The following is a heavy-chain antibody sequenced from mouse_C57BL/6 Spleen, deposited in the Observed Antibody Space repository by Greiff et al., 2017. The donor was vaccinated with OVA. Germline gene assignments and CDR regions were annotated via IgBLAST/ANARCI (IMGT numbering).Heavy chain of an antibody. V-gene: IGHV1-52*01. CDR2: IDPSDRET. J-gene: IGHJ1*03. CDR3: ARSDYSNPYWYFDV. Sequence: VQLQQPGAELVRPGSSVKLSCKASGYTFTSYWMHWVKQRPITGLEWIGNIDPSDRETHYNQKFKDKATLTVDKSSSTAYMQLSSLTSEDSAVYYCARSDYSNPYWYFDVWGTGTTGTVSS. CDR1: GYTFTSYW. D-gene: IGHD2-5*01.